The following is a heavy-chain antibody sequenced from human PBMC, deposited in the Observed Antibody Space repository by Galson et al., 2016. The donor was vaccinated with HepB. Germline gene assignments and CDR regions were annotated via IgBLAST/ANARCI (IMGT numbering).Heavy chain of an antibody. CDR1: GFTFNSYW. CDR2: IEQDGSEK. CDR3: ACPTGGNWTDY. J-gene: IGHJ4*02. Sequence: SLRLSCAASGFTFNSYWMAWVRQAPGKGLEWVANIEQDGSEKYYVDSVKGRFTISRDNAKNSLYLQMNSLRAEDTAVYYCACPTGGNWTDYWGQGTLVTVSS. V-gene: IGHV3-7*05. D-gene: IGHD1-1*01.